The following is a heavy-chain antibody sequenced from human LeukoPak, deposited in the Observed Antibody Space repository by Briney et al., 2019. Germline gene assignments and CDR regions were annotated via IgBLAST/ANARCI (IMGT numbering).Heavy chain of an antibody. CDR1: GFTVSSNY. J-gene: IGHJ5*02. CDR3: ARDGDYGSGSYYH. D-gene: IGHD3-10*01. V-gene: IGHV3-66*01. CDR2: IYSGGST. Sequence: GGSLRLSCAASGFTVSSNYMSWVRQAPGKGLEWVSVIYSGGSTYYADSVKGRFTISRDNSKNTLYLQMNSLRAEDTAVYYCARDGDYGSGSYYHWGQGTLVTVSS.